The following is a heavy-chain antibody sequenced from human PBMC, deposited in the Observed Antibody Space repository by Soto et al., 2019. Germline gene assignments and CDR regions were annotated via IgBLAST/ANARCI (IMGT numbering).Heavy chain of an antibody. CDR3: ARQRTTVVTQAYFDH. CDR2: IYYSGRT. J-gene: IGHJ4*02. V-gene: IGHV4-39*01. CDR1: GESISSSSYY. Sequence: SETLSLTCIVSGESISSSSYYWGWIRQPPGKGLDWIGSIYYSGRTYYNPSFKSRVAISIDTSKNQFSLKLSSVTATDTAVYYCARQRTTVVTQAYFDHWGQGALVTVSS. D-gene: IGHD2-21*02.